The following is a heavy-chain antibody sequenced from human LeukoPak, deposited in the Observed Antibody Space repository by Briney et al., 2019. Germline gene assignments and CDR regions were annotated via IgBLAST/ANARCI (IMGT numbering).Heavy chain of an antibody. Sequence: GGSLRLSCAASGFTVSSNYMSWVRQAPGKGLEWVSVIYSGGSTYYADSVKGRFTISRDNSKNTVYLQMNSLRAEDTAVFYCAKQVWYSSTWYSDYWGQGALVTVSS. CDR3: AKQVWYSSTWYSDY. CDR1: GFTVSSNY. D-gene: IGHD6-13*01. CDR2: IYSGGST. V-gene: IGHV3-66*04. J-gene: IGHJ4*02.